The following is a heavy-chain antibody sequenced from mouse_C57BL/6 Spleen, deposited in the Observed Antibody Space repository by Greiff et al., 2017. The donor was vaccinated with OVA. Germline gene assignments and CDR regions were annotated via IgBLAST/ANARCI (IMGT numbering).Heavy chain of an antibody. J-gene: IGHJ4*01. D-gene: IGHD1-1*01. CDR2: ISDGGSYT. CDR1: GFTFSSYA. Sequence: EVQVVESGGGLVKPGGSLKLSCAASGFTFSSYAMSWVRQTPEKRLEWVATISDGGSYTYYPDNVKGRFTISGDNAKNNLYLQMSHLKSEDTAMYYCARDGIFYYYGSSHRDYARDYWGQGTSVTVSS. CDR3: ARDGIFYYYGSSHRDYARDY. V-gene: IGHV5-4*01.